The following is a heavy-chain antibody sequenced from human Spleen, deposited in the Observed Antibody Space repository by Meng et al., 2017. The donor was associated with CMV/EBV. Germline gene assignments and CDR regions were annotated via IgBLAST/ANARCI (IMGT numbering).Heavy chain of an antibody. CDR2: INHSGST. V-gene: IGHV4-34*01. CDR3: ARGNSGREWFDP. CDR1: GGSLRGYY. J-gene: IGHJ5*02. Sequence: LHLWRAGSLLPCDPLSPTFAVYGGSLRGYYVSWIRQPPGKGLEWIGEINHSGSTNYNPSLKSRVTISVDTSKNQFSLKLSSVTAADTAVYYCARGNSGREWFDPWGQGTLVTVSS. D-gene: IGHD6-19*01.